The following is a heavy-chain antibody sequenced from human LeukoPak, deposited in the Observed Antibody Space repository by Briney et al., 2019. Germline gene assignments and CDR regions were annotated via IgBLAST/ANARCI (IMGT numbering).Heavy chain of an antibody. CDR2: ISSSGSTI. CDR1: GFTFSSYE. J-gene: IGHJ4*02. Sequence: PGGSLRLSCAASGFTFSSYEMNWVRQAPGKGLEWVSYISSSGSTIYYADSVQGRFTISRDNAKNSLYLQMNSLRAEDTAVYYCARGYSYGYEYWGQGTQVSVSS. V-gene: IGHV3-48*03. CDR3: ARGYSYGYEY. D-gene: IGHD5-18*01.